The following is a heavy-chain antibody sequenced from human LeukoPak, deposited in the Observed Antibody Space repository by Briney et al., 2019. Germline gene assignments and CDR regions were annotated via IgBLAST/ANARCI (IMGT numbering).Heavy chain of an antibody. V-gene: IGHV1-69*04. CDR3: ARGASGDTSIDS. CDR1: GGTFNSFA. Sequence: GASVKVSCKASGGTFNSFAFSWVRQAPGQGLEWMGRIIPILGIPNYAQKFQGRVTITADKSTSTAFLELNSLRSEDTAVYYCARGASGDTSIDSWGQGTLVTVSS. CDR2: IIPILGIP. J-gene: IGHJ4*02. D-gene: IGHD5-18*01.